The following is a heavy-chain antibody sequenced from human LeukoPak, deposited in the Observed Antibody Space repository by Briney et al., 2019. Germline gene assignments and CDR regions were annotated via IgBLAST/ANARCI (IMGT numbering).Heavy chain of an antibody. J-gene: IGHJ6*02. Sequence: SETLSLTCTVSGGSISSYYWSWIRQPPGKGLEWIGYIYYSGSTNYNPSLKSRVTISVDTSKNQFSLKLSSVTAADTAVYYCARAGYYYYGMDVWGQGTTVTVSS. CDR2: IYYSGST. CDR1: GGSISSYY. V-gene: IGHV4-59*08. CDR3: ARAGYYYYGMDV.